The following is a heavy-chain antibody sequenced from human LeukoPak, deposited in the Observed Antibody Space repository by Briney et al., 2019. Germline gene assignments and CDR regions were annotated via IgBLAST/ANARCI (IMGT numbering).Heavy chain of an antibody. J-gene: IGHJ6*03. Sequence: ASVKVSCKASGYTFTGYYMHWVRQAPGQGLEWMGWINPNSGGTNYAQKLQGRVTMTTDTSTSTAYMELRSLRSDDTAVYYCARGTAAGTGAYYYYYMDVWGKGTTVTVSS. CDR3: ARGTAAGTGAYYYYYMDV. D-gene: IGHD6-13*01. CDR1: GYTFTGYY. V-gene: IGHV1-2*02. CDR2: INPNSGGT.